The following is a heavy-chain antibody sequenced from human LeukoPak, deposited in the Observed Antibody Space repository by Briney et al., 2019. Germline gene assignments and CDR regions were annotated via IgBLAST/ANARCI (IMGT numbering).Heavy chain of an antibody. CDR3: ATLRLSDHFDY. D-gene: IGHD2-15*01. J-gene: IGHJ4*02. CDR1: GFTFSSYA. CDR2: ITDNGNTT. Sequence: GGSLRLSCAASGFTFSSYAMNWVRLSAGKGLEWVSVITDNGNTTYYADSVQGRFTISRDNSKNTLYLQMNSLGVEDTAVYYCATLRLSDHFDYWGQGTLVTVSS. V-gene: IGHV3-23*05.